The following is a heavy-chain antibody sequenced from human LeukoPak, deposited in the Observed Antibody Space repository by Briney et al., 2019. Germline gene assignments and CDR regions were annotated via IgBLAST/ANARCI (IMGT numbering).Heavy chain of an antibody. V-gene: IGHV1-18*01. Sequence: ASVKVSCKASGYSFSIYGITWARQAPGQGLEYLGWISASDGTTNYAQKVQDRVTMTADTSTSTAYLELRSLRSEDTAVYYCARCGAAVTTHFSHWGQGTLVTVSS. CDR3: ARCGAAVTTHFSH. CDR2: ISASDGTT. CDR1: GYSFSIYG. J-gene: IGHJ4*02. D-gene: IGHD4-17*01.